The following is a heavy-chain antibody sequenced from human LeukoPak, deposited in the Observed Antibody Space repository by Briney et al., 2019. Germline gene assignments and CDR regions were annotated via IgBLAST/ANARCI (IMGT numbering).Heavy chain of an antibody. J-gene: IGHJ6*03. CDR2: ISGSGGST. V-gene: IGHV3-23*01. CDR1: RFTFSSYG. Sequence: PGGSLRLSCTASRFTFSSYGMSWVRQAPGKGLEWVSAISGSGGSTYYADSVKGRFTISRDNSKNTLYLQMNSLRAEDTAIYYCAKGGDSYYYYYMAVWGKGTTVTISS. CDR3: AKGGDSYYYYYMAV.